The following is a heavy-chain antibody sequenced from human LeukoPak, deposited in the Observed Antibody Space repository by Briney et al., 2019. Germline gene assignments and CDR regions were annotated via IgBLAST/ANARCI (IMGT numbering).Heavy chain of an antibody. J-gene: IGHJ5*02. Sequence: SVKVSCKASGGTFSSYAISWVRQAPGQGLEWMGGIIPIFGTANYAQKFQGRVTITADESTSTAYMELSSLRFEDTAVYYCARDRYYGSGSYYNAWGQGTLVTVSS. CDR1: GGTFSSYA. CDR2: IIPIFGTA. CDR3: ARDRYYGSGSYYNA. D-gene: IGHD3-10*01. V-gene: IGHV1-69*01.